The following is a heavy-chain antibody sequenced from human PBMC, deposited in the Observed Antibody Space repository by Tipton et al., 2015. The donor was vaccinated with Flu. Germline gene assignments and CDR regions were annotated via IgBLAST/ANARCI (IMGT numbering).Heavy chain of an antibody. D-gene: IGHD4-17*01. CDR1: DYSISSGYY. J-gene: IGHJ3*02. CDR3: ARGDYGDYDHEADAFDI. Sequence: TLSLTCAVSDYSISSGYYWGWIRQPPGKGLEWIGCISHSGRTYYNPSLKSRVTISVDTAKNQFSQRLSSVTAADTAMYYCARGDYGDYDHEADAFDIWGQGTLVTVSA. V-gene: IGHV4-38-2*01. CDR2: ISHSGRT.